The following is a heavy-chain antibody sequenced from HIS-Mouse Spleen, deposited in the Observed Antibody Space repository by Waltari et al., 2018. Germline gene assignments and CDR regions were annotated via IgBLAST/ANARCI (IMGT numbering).Heavy chain of an antibody. J-gene: IGHJ5*02. CDR2: IYYSGST. CDR1: GGSISSSSYY. CDR3: ARDYGDNWFDP. V-gene: IGHV4-39*07. D-gene: IGHD4-17*01. Sequence: QLQLQESGPGLVKPSETLSLTCTVSGGSISSSSYYWGWIRQPPGKGLEWIGSIYYSGSTNYSPALKRRVTIAVDTSKNQFSLKLSSVTAADTAVYYCARDYGDNWFDPWGQGTLVTVSS.